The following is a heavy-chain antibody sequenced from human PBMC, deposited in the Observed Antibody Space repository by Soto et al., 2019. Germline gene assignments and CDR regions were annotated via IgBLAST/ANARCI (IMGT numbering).Heavy chain of an antibody. J-gene: IGHJ4*02. Sequence: QVKLVEAGGGVVQPGRSLGLSCAASGFMFNNYGMHWVRQAPGKGLEWVAIISFDGTNKYYADSVMGRFTISRDNSKNTLYLQMLSLRDEDTAVYYCAKDLLGDSSGSHHGGDFWGQGTRVTVSS. CDR1: GFMFNNYG. D-gene: IGHD3-22*01. V-gene: IGHV3-30*18. CDR3: AKDLLGDSSGSHHGGDF. CDR2: ISFDGTNK.